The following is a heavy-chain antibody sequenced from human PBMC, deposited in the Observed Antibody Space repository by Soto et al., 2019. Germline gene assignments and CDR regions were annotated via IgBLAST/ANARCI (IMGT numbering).Heavy chain of an antibody. CDR2: IYYSGST. CDR1: GGSISSYY. V-gene: IGHV4-59*08. CDR3: ARLLHYYYMDV. J-gene: IGHJ6*03. Sequence: SETLSLTCTVSGGSISSYYWSWIRQPPGKGLEWIGYIYYSGSTNYNPSLKSRDTISVDTSKNQFSLKLSSVTAADTAVYYCARLLHYYYMDVWGKGTTVTVSS.